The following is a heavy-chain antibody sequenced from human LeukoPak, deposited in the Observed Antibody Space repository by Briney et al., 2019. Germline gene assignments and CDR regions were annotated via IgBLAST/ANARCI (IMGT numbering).Heavy chain of an antibody. CDR1: GYTFTSYG. V-gene: IGHV1-69*06. CDR3: ASPVVVVAATFEYFQH. CDR2: IIPIFGTA. J-gene: IGHJ1*01. Sequence: SVKVSCKASGYTFTSYGISWVRQAPGQGLEWMGGIIPIFGTANYAQKFQGRVTITADKSTSTAYMELSSLRSEDTAVYYCASPVVVVAATFEYFQHWGQGTLVTVSS. D-gene: IGHD2-15*01.